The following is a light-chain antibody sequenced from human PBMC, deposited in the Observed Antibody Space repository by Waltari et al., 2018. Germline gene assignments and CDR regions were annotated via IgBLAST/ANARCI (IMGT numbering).Light chain of an antibody. CDR2: GAS. J-gene: IGKJ3*01. CDR1: QSVRSN. Sequence: EIVMTQSPATLSVSPGERATLSCRASQSVRSNVAWYQQKPGQAPRLLIYGASTRATGIPARFSGSGSGTDFTLTISSLQSEDFAVYYCQQYNNWPPVFTFGPGTKVDIK. V-gene: IGKV3-15*01. CDR3: QQYNNWPPVFT.